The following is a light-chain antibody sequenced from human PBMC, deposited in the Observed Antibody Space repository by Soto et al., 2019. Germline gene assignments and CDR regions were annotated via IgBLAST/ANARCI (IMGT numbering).Light chain of an antibody. Sequence: EIVLTQSPATLSLSPGERATLSCRASQSVSSYLACYQQKPGQAPRLLIYDASSRATGIPARFSGSGSGTDFTLTISSLEPEDFAVYYCQQRSNWITFGQGTRLEIK. V-gene: IGKV3-11*01. CDR2: DAS. CDR1: QSVSSY. J-gene: IGKJ5*01. CDR3: QQRSNWIT.